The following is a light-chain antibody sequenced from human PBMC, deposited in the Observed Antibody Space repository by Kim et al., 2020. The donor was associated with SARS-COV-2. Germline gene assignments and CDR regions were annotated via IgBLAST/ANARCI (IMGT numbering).Light chain of an antibody. J-gene: IGLJ3*02. Sequence: GQRVTVSCSGGISNIGRNTVTWCQQVPRAAPKLLIYNENQRPSGVPDRVSASKSGTSASLAIGGLQPEDEAQYYCASWDDSLKGWVFGGGTQLTVL. V-gene: IGLV1-44*01. CDR3: ASWDDSLKGWV. CDR2: NEN. CDR1: ISNIGRNT.